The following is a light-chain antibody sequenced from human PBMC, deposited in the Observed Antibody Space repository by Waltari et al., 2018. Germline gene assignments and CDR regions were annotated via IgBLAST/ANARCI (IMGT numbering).Light chain of an antibody. CDR3: QTGGHGTWV. Sequence: QLALTQSPSAPPSLGASVKRTCTLSSWPCSNILASHQQQPETGPRSLMKANRSGRHSQGDEIPDRFSGAISGAERSLTFSRLQSEDEADYYCQTGGHGTWVFGGGTKLTVL. V-gene: IGLV4-69*01. CDR1: SWPCSNI. J-gene: IGLJ3*02. CDR2: ANRSGRH.